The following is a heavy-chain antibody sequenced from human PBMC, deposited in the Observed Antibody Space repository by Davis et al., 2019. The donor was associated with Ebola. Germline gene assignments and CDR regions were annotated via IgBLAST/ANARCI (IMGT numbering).Heavy chain of an antibody. CDR3: VGNLAV. Sequence: GESLKISCAASGFTFSDYYMSWIRQAPGKGLEWLSYISNRDGTIFYADSVKGRFTISRDNAKNTLYLQMNSLRADDTAVYYCVGNLAVWGQGTLVTVSS. CDR2: ISNRDGTI. CDR1: GFTFSDYY. V-gene: IGHV3-11*04. J-gene: IGHJ4*02.